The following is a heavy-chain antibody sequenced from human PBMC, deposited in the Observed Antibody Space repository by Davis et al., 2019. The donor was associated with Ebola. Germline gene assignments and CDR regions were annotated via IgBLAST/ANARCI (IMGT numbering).Heavy chain of an antibody. CDR3: ASGSSSDY. D-gene: IGHD6-6*01. Sequence: HTAGSLSLSCAASGFTFSSYWMHWVRQAPGKGLVWVSRINSDGSSISYADSVKGRFTISRDNAKHTLYLQMNSLRAEDTAVYYCASGSSSDYWGQGTLVTVSS. J-gene: IGHJ4*02. CDR1: GFTFSSYW. V-gene: IGHV3-74*01. CDR2: INSDGSSI.